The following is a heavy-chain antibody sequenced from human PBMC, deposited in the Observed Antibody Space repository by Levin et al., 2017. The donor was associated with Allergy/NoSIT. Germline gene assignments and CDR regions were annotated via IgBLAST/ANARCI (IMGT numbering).Heavy chain of an antibody. CDR2: IKQDGSEK. CDR1: GFTFSSYW. V-gene: IGHV3-7*01. CDR3: ARDLRDGYKDRAFDI. Sequence: AGGSLRLSCAASGFTFSSYWMSWVRQAPGKGLEWVANIKQDGSEKYYVDSVKGRFTISRDNAKNSLYLQMNSLRAEDTAVYYCARDLRDGYKDRAFDIWGQGTMVTVSS. J-gene: IGHJ3*02. D-gene: IGHD5-24*01.